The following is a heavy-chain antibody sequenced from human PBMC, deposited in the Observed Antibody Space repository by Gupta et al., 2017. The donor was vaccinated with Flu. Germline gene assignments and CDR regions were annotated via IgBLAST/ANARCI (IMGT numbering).Heavy chain of an antibody. J-gene: IGHJ4*02. CDR3: AREAGVITFGGVIAPRSVDY. D-gene: IGHD3-16*02. V-gene: IGHV1-2*06. Sequence: LEWMGRINPNSGGTNYAQKFQGRVTMTRDTSISTAYMELSRLRSDDTAVYYCAREAGVITFGGVIAPRSVDYWGQGTLVTVSS. CDR2: INPNSGGT.